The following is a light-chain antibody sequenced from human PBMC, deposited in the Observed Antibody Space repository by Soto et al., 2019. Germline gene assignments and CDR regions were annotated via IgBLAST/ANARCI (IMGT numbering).Light chain of an antibody. J-gene: IGKJ1*01. CDR2: GAS. V-gene: IGKV3-20*01. Sequence: EIVLAQSPGILSLSPGERATLSCRASQNVDSNYLAWYQQKPGQAPRIXIFGASGRATGIPDRFSGSGSGTDVTLTISRLEPEDFAVYDCQQYGSLSWTFGQGTKVDIK. CDR1: QNVDSNY. CDR3: QQYGSLSWT.